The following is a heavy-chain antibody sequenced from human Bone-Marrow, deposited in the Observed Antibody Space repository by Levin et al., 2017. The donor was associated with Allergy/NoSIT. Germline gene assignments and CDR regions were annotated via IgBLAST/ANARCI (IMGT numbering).Heavy chain of an antibody. D-gene: IGHD2-8*01. Sequence: PGGSLRLSCAASGFTFSSYWMSWVRQAPGKGLEWVANIKQDGSEKYYVDSVKGRFTISRDNAKNSLYLQMNSLRAEDTAVYYCARLAPFGGVLMVYAGVYGMDVWGQGTTVTVSS. CDR2: IKQDGSEK. CDR3: ARLAPFGGVLMVYAGVYGMDV. CDR1: GFTFSSYW. V-gene: IGHV3-7*01. J-gene: IGHJ6*02.